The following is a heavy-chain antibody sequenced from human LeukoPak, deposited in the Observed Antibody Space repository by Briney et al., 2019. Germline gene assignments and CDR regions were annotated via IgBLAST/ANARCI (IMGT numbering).Heavy chain of an antibody. J-gene: IGHJ4*02. CDR2: ISGSGGST. V-gene: IGHV3-23*01. Sequence: GGSLRLSCAASGFTFSSYAMSWVRQAPGKGLEWVSAISGSGGSTYYADSVKGRFTISRDNSKNALYLQMNSLRVEDTAAYYCAKDLLILKSPFEPDSWGQGTLVTVSS. CDR3: AKDLLILKSPFEPDS. CDR1: GFTFSSYA. D-gene: IGHD3-16*01.